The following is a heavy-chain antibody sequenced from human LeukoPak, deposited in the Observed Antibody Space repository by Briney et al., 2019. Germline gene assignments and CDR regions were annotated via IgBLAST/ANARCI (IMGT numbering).Heavy chain of an antibody. Sequence: GGSLRLSCAASGFSFSDAWMSWVRQAPGKGLEWVGRIKSKTGGGTTDYAAPVKGRFTISRDDSKNTLYLQMNSLRAEDTAVYYCARGPRLQLDYWGQGTLVTVSS. CDR2: IKSKTGGGTT. D-gene: IGHD4-11*01. V-gene: IGHV3-15*01. CDR1: GFSFSDAW. CDR3: ARGPRLQLDY. J-gene: IGHJ4*02.